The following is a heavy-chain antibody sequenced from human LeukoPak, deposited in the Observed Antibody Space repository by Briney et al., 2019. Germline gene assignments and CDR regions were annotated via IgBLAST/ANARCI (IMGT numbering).Heavy chain of an antibody. CDR3: ARTYYYDSSGYLGY. J-gene: IGHJ4*02. CDR1: GYSFTSYC. Sequence: GESLKISCKGSGYSFTSYCIGWVRQVPGKGLEWMGIIYPGDSDTRYSPSFQGQVTISADKSLSTAYLQWSILKASDTAMYYCARTYYYDSSGYLGYWGQGTLVTVSS. CDR2: IYPGDSDT. D-gene: IGHD3-22*01. V-gene: IGHV5-51*01.